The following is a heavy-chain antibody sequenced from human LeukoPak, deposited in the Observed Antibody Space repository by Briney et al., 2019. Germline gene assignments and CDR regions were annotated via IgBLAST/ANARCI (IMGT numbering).Heavy chain of an antibody. V-gene: IGHV3-21*01. Sequence: PGGSLRLSCAPSGFIFSSYSINWLRQAPGKGLEWVSSTSSSSDYIYYADSVKGRFSTSRDNAKNSLYLQMNSLRAEDTAMYYCARGHSGSYQRTDAFDIWGQGTMVTVSS. CDR3: ARGHSGSYQRTDAFDI. D-gene: IGHD1-26*01. J-gene: IGHJ3*02. CDR2: TSSSSDYI. CDR1: GFIFSSYS.